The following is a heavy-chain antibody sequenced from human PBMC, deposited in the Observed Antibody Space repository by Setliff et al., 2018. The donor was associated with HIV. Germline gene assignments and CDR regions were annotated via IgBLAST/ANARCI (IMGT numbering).Heavy chain of an antibody. Sequence: GGSLRLSCAASGFTFRNHAMHWVRQAPGKGLEWVAVISYDGSNKFYADSVKGRFTISRDNSKNTLYLQMNSLGAEDTAVYYCAREEYTQYYFDYWGQGTLVTVSS. D-gene: IGHD6-6*01. CDR2: ISYDGSNK. V-gene: IGHV3-30*04. CDR3: AREEYTQYYFDY. CDR1: GFTFRNHA. J-gene: IGHJ4*02.